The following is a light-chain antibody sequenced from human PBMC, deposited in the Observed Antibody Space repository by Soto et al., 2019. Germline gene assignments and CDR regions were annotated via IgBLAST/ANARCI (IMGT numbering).Light chain of an antibody. Sequence: DIQMTQSPSTLSASVGDRVTITCRASQTISTLLAWYQQRQGKAPNLLIYKASSLESGVPSRFSGSGSWTEFTLTISSLQADDFATYFCQQGSTYPWTFGQGTKVEVK. CDR3: QQGSTYPWT. V-gene: IGKV1-5*03. CDR2: KAS. CDR1: QTISTL. J-gene: IGKJ1*01.